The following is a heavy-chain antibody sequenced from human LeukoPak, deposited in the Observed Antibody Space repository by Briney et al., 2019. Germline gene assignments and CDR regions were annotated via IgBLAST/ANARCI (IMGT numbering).Heavy chain of an antibody. J-gene: IGHJ4*02. Sequence: GGSLRLSCAASGFTFSNYAFHWVRQTPGKGLEYVSAISSQGGSTYYAESVKDRFTISRDNSKNTLYLQMNSLRAEDTAVYYCANENYYGSGSYPDYWGQGTLVTVSS. CDR1: GFTFSNYA. CDR2: ISSQGGST. V-gene: IGHV3-64*02. CDR3: ANENYYGSGSYPDY. D-gene: IGHD3-10*01.